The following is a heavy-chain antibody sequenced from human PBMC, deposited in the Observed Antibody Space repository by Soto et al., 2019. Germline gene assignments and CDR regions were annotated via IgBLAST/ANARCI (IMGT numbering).Heavy chain of an antibody. D-gene: IGHD3-3*01. Sequence: SETLSLTCTVSGGSISSSTYYWGWIRQPPGKGLEWIGSIYYSGSTYYNPSLKSRVTISVDKSKNQFSLKLSSVTAADTAVYYCARGGVGGPTGDYYYYGMDVWGQGTTVTVSS. CDR2: IYYSGST. CDR3: ARGGVGGPTGDYYYYGMDV. J-gene: IGHJ6*02. V-gene: IGHV4-39*07. CDR1: GGSISSSTYY.